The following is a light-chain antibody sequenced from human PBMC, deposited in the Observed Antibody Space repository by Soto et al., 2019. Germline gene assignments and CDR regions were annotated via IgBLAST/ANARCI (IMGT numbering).Light chain of an antibody. J-gene: IGKJ1*01. Sequence: DIQMTQSPSTLSAFVGDRVTITCRASQSISSWLAWYQQKPGKAPKLLVYQASTLESGVPLRFSGSGSGTEFTLPINSLQSDDFATYYCQQYDSYSWTFDQGTKVEVK. V-gene: IGKV1-5*03. CDR3: QQYDSYSWT. CDR2: QAS. CDR1: QSISSW.